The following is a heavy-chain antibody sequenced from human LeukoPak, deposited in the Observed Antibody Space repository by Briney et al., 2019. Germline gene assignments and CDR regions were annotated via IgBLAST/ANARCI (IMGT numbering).Heavy chain of an antibody. CDR3: ARYAAEMARSDDI. CDR2: IYYSGST. V-gene: IGHV4-39*07. Sequence: SQTLSLTCTVSGGSISSSSYYWGWIRQPPGKGLEWIGSIYYSGSTYYNPSLKSRVTISVDTSKNQFSLKLSSVTAADTAVYYCARYAAEMARSDDIWGQGTMVTVSS. CDR1: GGSISSSSYY. J-gene: IGHJ3*02. D-gene: IGHD5-24*01.